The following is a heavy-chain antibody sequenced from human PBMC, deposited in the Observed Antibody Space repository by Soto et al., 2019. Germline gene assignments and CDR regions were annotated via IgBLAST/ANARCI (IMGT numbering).Heavy chain of an antibody. CDR1: GFTFGASA. V-gene: IGHV3-73*01. CDR3: TRHPDFDYDFWSGPHRVYYGMDV. J-gene: IGHJ6*02. CDR2: IGSKGETYAT. Sequence: PGGSLRLSCAASGFTFGASALQWVRQASGKGLEWLGRIGSKGETYATAYAASVKGRFTISRDDSKNTAYLQMNSLKTEDTAVYYCTRHPDFDYDFWSGPHRVYYGMDVWGQGTTVTVSS. D-gene: IGHD3-3*01.